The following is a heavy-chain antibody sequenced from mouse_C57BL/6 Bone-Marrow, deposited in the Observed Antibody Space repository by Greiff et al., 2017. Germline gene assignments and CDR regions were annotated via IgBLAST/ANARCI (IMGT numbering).Heavy chain of an antibody. CDR2: INPGGGDT. D-gene: IGHD4-1*01. CDR1: GYAFSTYW. Sequence: VQLQQSGADLVKPGASVKISCKVSGYAFSTYWMSWVQQTPGKGLEWVGHINPGGGDTNYTGKVKGQSTLSTDKSSSIAYMQLSSLTSEDSAVYFSARDWDYFDYWGQGTTLTVSS. V-gene: IGHV1-80*01. CDR3: ARDWDYFDY. J-gene: IGHJ2*01.